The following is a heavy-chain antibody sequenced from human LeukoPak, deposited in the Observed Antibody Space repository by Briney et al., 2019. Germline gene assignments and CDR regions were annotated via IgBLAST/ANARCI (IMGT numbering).Heavy chain of an antibody. J-gene: IGHJ5*02. V-gene: IGHV3-53*01. CDR1: GFTVSSNY. CDR3: ARSAVTGPGWIDP. Sequence: GGSLRLSCAASGFTVSSNYMTWVRQAPGKGLEWVSGICSGGSTYYADSVKGRFTISRDNTKNTLYLQVNGLRGDDTAVYYCARSAVTGPGWIDPWGQGTLVTVSS. D-gene: IGHD6-19*01. CDR2: ICSGGST.